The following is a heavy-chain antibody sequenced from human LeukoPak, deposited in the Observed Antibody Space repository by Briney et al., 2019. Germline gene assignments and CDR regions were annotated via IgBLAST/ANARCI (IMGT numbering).Heavy chain of an antibody. CDR1: GYRFITFG. J-gene: IGHJ4*02. CDR2: INPYNGNR. CDR3: ARFPYYDFWRGYCLDH. D-gene: IGHD3-3*01. Sequence: GASMKVSCKTSGYRFITFGINWVRQAPGQGLEWMGWINPYNGNRYYAKKFQDRLTMTTDTSTDTAYMELRNLTSDDTAIYYCARFPYYDFWRGYCLDHWGQGTLVTVSS. V-gene: IGHV1-18*01.